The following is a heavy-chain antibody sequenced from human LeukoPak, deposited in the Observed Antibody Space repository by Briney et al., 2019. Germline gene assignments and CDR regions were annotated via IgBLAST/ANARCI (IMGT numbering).Heavy chain of an antibody. CDR1: GGSISSDY. V-gene: IGHV4-59*01. J-gene: IGHJ4*02. CDR2: IYYSGST. D-gene: IGHD1-26*01. CDR3: ASESGTTGVYFDS. Sequence: PSETLSLTCTVSGGSISSDYWSWIRQPPGKGLEWIAYIYYSGSTNYNPSLKSRVTISVDTSKNQFSLKLSSVTAADTAVYYCASESGTTGVYFDSWGQGTLVTVSS.